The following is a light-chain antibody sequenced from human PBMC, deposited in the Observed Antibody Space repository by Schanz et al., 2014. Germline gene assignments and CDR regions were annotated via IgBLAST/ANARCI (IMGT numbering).Light chain of an antibody. CDR2: EGS. J-gene: IGLJ2*01. CDR1: SSDVGSYNL. V-gene: IGLV2-23*01. Sequence: QSVLTQPASVSGSPGQSITISCTGTSSDVGSYNLVSWYQQHPGKAPKLMIYEGSKRPSGVSNRISGSKSGNTASLTISGVQAEDEADYYCTAWDDSLNGVVFGGGTKLTVL. CDR3: TAWDDSLNGVV.